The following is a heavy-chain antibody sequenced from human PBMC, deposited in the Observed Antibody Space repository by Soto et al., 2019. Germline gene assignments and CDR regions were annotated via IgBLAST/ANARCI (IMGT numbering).Heavy chain of an antibody. D-gene: IGHD6-19*01. CDR2: ISAYNGNT. V-gene: IGHV1-18*01. J-gene: IGHJ6*02. Sequence: QVQLVQSGAEVKKPGASVKVSCKASGYTFTSYGISWVRQAPGQGLEWMGWISAYNGNTNYAQKLQGRVTMTTDTSTSQAYIELRSLRSDDTAVYYCARPGGLVPLYSDYGMDVWGQGTTVTVSS. CDR3: ARPGGLVPLYSDYGMDV. CDR1: GYTFTSYG.